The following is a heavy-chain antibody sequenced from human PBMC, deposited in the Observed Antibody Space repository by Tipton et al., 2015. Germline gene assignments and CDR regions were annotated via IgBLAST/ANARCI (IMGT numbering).Heavy chain of an antibody. Sequence: SLRLSCAASGFIFSGFSMNWVRQAPGKGLEWISYISSSSDTTYYADSVKGRFTISRDNAKNSLYLQMNSLRDEDTAVYYCARDFPTIYSNSVPDKYYGMDVWGQGTTVTVSS. D-gene: IGHD4-11*01. J-gene: IGHJ6*02. CDR3: ARDFPTIYSNSVPDKYYGMDV. CDR1: GFIFSGFS. CDR2: ISSSSDTT. V-gene: IGHV3-48*02.